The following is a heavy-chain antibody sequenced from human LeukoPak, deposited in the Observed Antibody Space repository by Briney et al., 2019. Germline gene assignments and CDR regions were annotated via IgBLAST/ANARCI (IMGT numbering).Heavy chain of an antibody. CDR1: GGSINSSSYY. D-gene: IGHD3-22*01. V-gene: IGHV4-39*01. Sequence: SETLSLTCTVSGGSINSSSYYWGWIRQPPGKGLEWIRSIYYSGSTYYNPSLKSRVTISVDTSKNQFSLKLTSETAADTAVYYCARRNYFDSSGYTYWGQGTLVTVSS. CDR3: ARRNYFDSSGYTY. J-gene: IGHJ4*02. CDR2: IYYSGST.